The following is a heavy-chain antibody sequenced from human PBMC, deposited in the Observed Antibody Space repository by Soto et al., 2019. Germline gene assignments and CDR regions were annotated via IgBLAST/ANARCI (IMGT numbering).Heavy chain of an antibody. D-gene: IGHD2-15*01. CDR2: GSHSAAT. J-gene: IGHJ4*02. CDR3: ARSPGTWRLDF. V-gene: IGHV4-4*02. Sequence: QVQLQESGPGLVEPSGTLSLTCAVSGDSISNINWFRWVRQPPGKGAEWMGEGSHSAATNYHPSLAGRVTKSVDKSKNQVSLGVTSVTAADTAIYYCARSPGTWRLDFCGQGTLVAVSS. CDR1: GDSISNINW.